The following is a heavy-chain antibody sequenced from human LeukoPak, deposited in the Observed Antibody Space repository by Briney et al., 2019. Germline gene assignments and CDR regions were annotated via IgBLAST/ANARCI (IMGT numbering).Heavy chain of an antibody. CDR2: IIGSSGDT. Sequence: AGGSLRLSCAASGFTVSSNYMSWVRQAPGKGLEWVSLIIGSSGDTFYADSVKGRFTISRGNSKNTLYMQMNSLRAEDTALYYCAKGGYDYVELGYFDYWGQGTLVTVSS. D-gene: IGHD5-12*01. V-gene: IGHV3-23*01. J-gene: IGHJ4*02. CDR1: GFTVSSNY. CDR3: AKGGYDYVELGYFDY.